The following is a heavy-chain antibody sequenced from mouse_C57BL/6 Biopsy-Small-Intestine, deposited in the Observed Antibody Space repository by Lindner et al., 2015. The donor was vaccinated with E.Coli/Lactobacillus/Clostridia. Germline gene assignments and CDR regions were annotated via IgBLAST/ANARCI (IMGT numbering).Heavy chain of an antibody. CDR2: INPGNANT. Sequence: SVKVSCKASGYTFKSYALHWVRQAPGQRLEWMGWINPGNANTKYSQKFQGRVTITTSASTAYMELSSLRSEDTAVYYCARAYYYDSSGYSPFDYWGQGTLVTLSS. D-gene: IGHD1-1*01. J-gene: IGHJ4*01. CDR3: ARAYYYDSSGYSPFDY. V-gene: IGHV1-66*01. CDR1: GYTFKSYA.